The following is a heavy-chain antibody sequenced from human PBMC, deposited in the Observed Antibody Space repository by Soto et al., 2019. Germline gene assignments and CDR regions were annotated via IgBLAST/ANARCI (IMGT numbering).Heavy chain of an antibody. J-gene: IGHJ4*02. CDR1: GFSLSDHW. D-gene: IGHD1-1*01. CDR2: LETDGSTT. CDR3: VRDGTSTMPYDY. Sequence: EVQLVESGGGLVQPGGSLRLSCAASGFSLSDHWMHWVRQAPGKGLVWVSRLETDGSTTAYADSVRGRFSISRDNAKNPLYLQMNSLRAEDTAVYYCVRDGTSTMPYDYWGQGTLVTVSS. V-gene: IGHV3-74*03.